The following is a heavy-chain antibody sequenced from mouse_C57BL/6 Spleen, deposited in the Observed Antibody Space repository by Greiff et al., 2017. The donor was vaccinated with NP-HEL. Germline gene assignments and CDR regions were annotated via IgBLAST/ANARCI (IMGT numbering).Heavy chain of an antibody. V-gene: IGHV1-42*01. CDR2: INPSTGGT. CDR1: GYSFTGYY. CDR3: AREEDYARYFDV. J-gene: IGHJ1*03. Sequence: EVKLMESGPELVKPGASVKISCKASGYSFTGYYMNWVKQSPEKSLEWIGEINPSTGGTTYNQKFKAKATLTVDKSSSTAYMQLKSLTSEDSAVYYCAREEDYARYFDVWGTGTTVTVSS. D-gene: IGHD1-1*02.